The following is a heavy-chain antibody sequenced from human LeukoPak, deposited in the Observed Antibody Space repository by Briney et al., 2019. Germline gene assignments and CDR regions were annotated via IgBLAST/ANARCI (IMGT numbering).Heavy chain of an antibody. CDR1: GDSVSSNSVA. Sequence: SRTLSLTCAISGDSVSSNSVAWNWIRQSPSRGLEWLGRTYYRSKWYNENALSMKGRITINPDTSKNQFSLQLNSVTPEDTAVYYCARDSRAVVDYWAQGTLVTVSS. D-gene: IGHD6-19*01. J-gene: IGHJ4*02. CDR2: TYYRSKWYN. CDR3: ARDSRAVVDY. V-gene: IGHV6-1*01.